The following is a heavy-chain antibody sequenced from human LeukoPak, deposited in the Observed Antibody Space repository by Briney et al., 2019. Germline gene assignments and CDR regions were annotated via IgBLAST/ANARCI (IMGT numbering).Heavy chain of an antibody. D-gene: IGHD3-9*01. V-gene: IGHV1-8*01. CDR1: GYAFTSYD. CDR2: MNPNSGNT. Sequence: GASVKVSCKASGYAFTSYDINWVRQATGQGLEWMGWMNPNSGNTGYAQKFQGRVTMTRNTSISTAYMELSSLRSEDTVVYYCARSGYFDWWNDAFDIWGQGTMVTVSS. J-gene: IGHJ3*02. CDR3: ARSGYFDWWNDAFDI.